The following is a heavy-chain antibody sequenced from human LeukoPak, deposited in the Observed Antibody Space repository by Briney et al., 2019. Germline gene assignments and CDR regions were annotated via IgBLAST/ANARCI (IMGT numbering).Heavy chain of an antibody. CDR1: GFTFGDYA. Sequence: GGSLRLSCTASGFTFGDYAVSWVRRAPGGGLEWVGLIRRRAFGETADYAASVKGRFTISRDDSKSIAYLQMNSLRTEDTAVYYCTREGAAAAYGMDVWGQGTTVTVSS. D-gene: IGHD6-13*01. V-gene: IGHV3-49*04. CDR2: IRRRAFGETA. CDR3: TREGAAAAYGMDV. J-gene: IGHJ6*02.